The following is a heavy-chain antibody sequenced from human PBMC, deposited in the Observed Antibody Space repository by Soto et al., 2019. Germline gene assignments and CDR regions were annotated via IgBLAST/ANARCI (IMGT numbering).Heavy chain of an antibody. J-gene: IGHJ6*02. CDR2: IYYSGST. CDR1: GASIGYYY. Sequence: ETLSLACAVSGASIGYYYWTWIRQPPGKGLEWIGFIYYSGSTNYNPSLKSRVTMSVDTSKNQFSLKLSSVTAADTAVYYCAGSYGSGSYVGYYYGMDVWGQGTKVTVYS. CDR3: AGSYGSGSYVGYYYGMDV. D-gene: IGHD3-10*01. V-gene: IGHV4-59*12.